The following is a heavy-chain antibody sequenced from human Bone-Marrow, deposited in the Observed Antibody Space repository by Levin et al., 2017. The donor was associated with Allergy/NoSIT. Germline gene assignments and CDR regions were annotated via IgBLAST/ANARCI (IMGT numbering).Heavy chain of an antibody. D-gene: IGHD5-24*01. CDR1: GFTFSSYA. J-gene: IGHJ4*02. CDR3: AKCRDGYNCIDY. CDR2: ISSSGGST. V-gene: IGHV3-23*01. Sequence: GESLKISCAASGFTFSSYAMSWVRQAPGKGLEWVSGISSSGGSTYYADSVKGRFTISRDNSENTLYLQMNSLRAEDTAVYYCAKCRDGYNCIDYWGQGTLVTVSS.